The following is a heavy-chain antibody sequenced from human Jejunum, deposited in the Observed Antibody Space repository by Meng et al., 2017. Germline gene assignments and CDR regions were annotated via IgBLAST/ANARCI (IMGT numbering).Heavy chain of an antibody. CDR2: IYGSGSI. CDR3: ARGTSPPRSGWWTGFFDV. J-gene: IGHJ2*01. CDR1: GGSFSRGFW. Sequence: QVCVRGPGQGLVKPSGALSLTYGVTGGSFSRGFWLSWIRQPPGKGLEWIGEIYGSGSINYNPSLGSRATISVDKSKNQFSLKLISMTAADTAVYFCARGTSPPRSGWWTGFFDVWGRGTLVTVSS. D-gene: IGHD6-19*01. V-gene: IGHV4-4*02.